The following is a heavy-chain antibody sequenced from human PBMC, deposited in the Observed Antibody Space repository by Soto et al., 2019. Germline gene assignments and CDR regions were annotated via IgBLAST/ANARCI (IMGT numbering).Heavy chain of an antibody. CDR1: GGSFSGYY. CDR2: INHSGST. Sequence: SETLSLTCAVYGGSFSGYYWSWIRQPPGKGLEWIGEINHSGSTNYNPSLKSRVTISVDTSKNQFSLNLSSVTAADTAVYYCARGSTYCSSTSCYAKNWFDPWGQGTLVTVSS. D-gene: IGHD2-2*01. J-gene: IGHJ5*02. CDR3: ARGSTYCSSTSCYAKNWFDP. V-gene: IGHV4-34*01.